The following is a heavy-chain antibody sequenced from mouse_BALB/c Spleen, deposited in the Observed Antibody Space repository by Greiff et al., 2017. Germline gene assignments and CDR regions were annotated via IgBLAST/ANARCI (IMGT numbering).Heavy chain of an antibody. J-gene: IGHJ3*01. D-gene: IGHD2-4*01. CDR1: GFTFSDYY. V-gene: IGHV5-4*02. CDR2: ISDGGSYT. CDR3: ARSTMITEAWFAY. Sequence: EVMLVESGGGLVKPGGSLKLSCAASGFTFSDYYMYWVRQTPEKRLEWVATISDGGSYTYYPDSVKGRFTISRDNAKNNLYLQMSSLKSEDTAMYYCARSTMITEAWFAYWGQGTLVTVSA.